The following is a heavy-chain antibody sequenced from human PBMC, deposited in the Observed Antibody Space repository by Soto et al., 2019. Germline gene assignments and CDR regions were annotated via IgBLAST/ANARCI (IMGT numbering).Heavy chain of an antibody. CDR2: ISSSSSYI. CDR3: ARTIRLTNTWFDP. V-gene: IGHV3-21*01. CDR1: GFTFSSYS. J-gene: IGHJ5*02. Sequence: GGSLRLSCAASGFTFSSYSMNWVRQAPGKGLEWVSSISSSSSYIYYADSVKGRFTISRDNAKNSLYLQMNSLRAEDTAVYYCARTIRLTNTWFDPWGQGTLVTVSS. D-gene: IGHD2-8*01.